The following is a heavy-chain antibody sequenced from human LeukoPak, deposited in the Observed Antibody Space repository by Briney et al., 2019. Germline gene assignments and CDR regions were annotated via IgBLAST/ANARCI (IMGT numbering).Heavy chain of an antibody. CDR2: ISSSSSYI. V-gene: IGHV3-21*01. J-gene: IGHJ4*02. Sequence: GGSLRLSCAASGSTFSSYSMNWVRQAPGKGLEWVSSISSSSSYIYYADSVKGRFTISRDNAKNSLYLQMNSLRAEDTAVYYCARVMEMATDYWGQGTLVTVSS. CDR3: ARVMEMATDY. D-gene: IGHD5-24*01. CDR1: GSTFSSYS.